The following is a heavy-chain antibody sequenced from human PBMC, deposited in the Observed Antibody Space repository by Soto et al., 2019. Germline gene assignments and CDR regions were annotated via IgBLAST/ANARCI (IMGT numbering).Heavy chain of an antibody. Sequence: QVQLVQSGAEVKKPGASVKVSCKASGYTFTSYGISWVSQAPGQGLEWMGWISANNGNTKYAQNFQGRVTMTTDTSTSTAYLELMSLRSDDTAVYYCARAYSPGLFDPWGQGTLVTVSS. J-gene: IGHJ5*02. CDR1: GYTFTSYG. CDR3: ARAYSPGLFDP. CDR2: ISANNGNT. V-gene: IGHV1-18*01. D-gene: IGHD2-15*01.